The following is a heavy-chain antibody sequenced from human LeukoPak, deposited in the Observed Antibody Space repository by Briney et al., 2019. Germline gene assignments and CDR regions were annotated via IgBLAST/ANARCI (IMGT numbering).Heavy chain of an antibody. Sequence: GESLKISCKGSGYSFTSYWIGWVRQMPGKGLEWMGIIYPGDSDTRYSPSFQGQVTISADKSISTAYLQWSSLKASDTAMYYCARSAYDFWSGSPYYYYMDVWGKGTTVTVSS. CDR1: GYSFTSYW. CDR3: ARSAYDFWSGSPYYYYMDV. J-gene: IGHJ6*03. V-gene: IGHV5-51*01. CDR2: IYPGDSDT. D-gene: IGHD3-3*01.